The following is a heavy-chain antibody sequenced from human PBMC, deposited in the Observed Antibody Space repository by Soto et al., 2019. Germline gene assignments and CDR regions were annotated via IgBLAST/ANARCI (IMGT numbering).Heavy chain of an antibody. CDR1: GFTFSSYW. CDR2: IKQDGSEK. CDR3: ARGTGAAVAADY. D-gene: IGHD6-19*01. V-gene: IGHV3-7*04. Sequence: EVQLVESGGGLVQPGGSLRLSCAASGFTFSSYWMSWVRQAPGKGLEWVANIKQDGSEKFYVDSVKGRFTISRDNAKNALCRQMNGRRSEGAGVYYGARGTGAAVAADYWGQGTLVTVSS. J-gene: IGHJ4*02.